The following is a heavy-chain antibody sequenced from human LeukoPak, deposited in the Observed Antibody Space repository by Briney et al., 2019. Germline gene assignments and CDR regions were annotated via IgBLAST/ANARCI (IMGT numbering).Heavy chain of an antibody. CDR1: GGSFSGYY. V-gene: IGHV4-34*01. Sequence: PSETLSLTCAVYGGSFSGYYWSWIRQPPGKGLEWIGEINHSGSTNYNPSLKSRVTISVDTSKNQFSLKLSSVTAADTAVYYCARGPPRRPQQWLVSGYFDYWGQGTLVTVSS. D-gene: IGHD6-19*01. CDR2: INHSGST. J-gene: IGHJ4*02. CDR3: ARGPPRRPQQWLVSGYFDY.